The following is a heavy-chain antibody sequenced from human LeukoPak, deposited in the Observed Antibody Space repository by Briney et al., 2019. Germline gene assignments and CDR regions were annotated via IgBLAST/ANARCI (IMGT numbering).Heavy chain of an antibody. D-gene: IGHD6-6*01. CDR3: AKPLVKYSSSSAFGY. V-gene: IGHV3-30*02. J-gene: IGHJ4*02. Sequence: PGGSLRLSCAASGFTFSSYGMHWVRQAPGKGLEWVAFIRYDGSNKYYADSVKGRFTISRDNSKNTLYLQMNSLRPEDTAVYYCAKPLVKYSSSSAFGYWGQGTLVTVSS. CDR1: GFTFSSYG. CDR2: IRYDGSNK.